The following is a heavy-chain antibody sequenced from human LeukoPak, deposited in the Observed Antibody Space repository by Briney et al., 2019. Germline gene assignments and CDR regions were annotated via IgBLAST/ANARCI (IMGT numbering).Heavy chain of an antibody. V-gene: IGHV2-5*01. J-gene: IGHJ5*02. Sequence: ESGPTLVNPTQTLTLTCTFFGFSLSTSGVGVGWIRQPPGKALEWLALIYWNDDKRYSPSLKSRLTITKDTSKNQVVLTMTNMDPVDTATYYCAHLMYYDFWSGYYHNWFDPWGQGTLVTVSS. CDR1: GFSLSTSGVG. CDR3: AHLMYYDFWSGYYHNWFDP. CDR2: IYWNDDK. D-gene: IGHD3-3*01.